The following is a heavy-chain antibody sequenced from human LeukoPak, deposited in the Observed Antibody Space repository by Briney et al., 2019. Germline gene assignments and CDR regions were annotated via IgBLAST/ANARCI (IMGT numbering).Heavy chain of an antibody. D-gene: IGHD1-26*01. CDR2: INQDGSEK. J-gene: IGHJ4*02. CDR1: GFTFSTYW. V-gene: IGHV3-7*01. Sequence: GGSLRLSCAASGFTFSTYWMSWVRQAPGKGLELVATINQDGSEKYYVDSVRGRFTISRDNAKHSLYLQIDSLRAEDTAMFYCARDKQVGATLLDCWGQGTLVTVSS. CDR3: ARDKQVGATLLDC.